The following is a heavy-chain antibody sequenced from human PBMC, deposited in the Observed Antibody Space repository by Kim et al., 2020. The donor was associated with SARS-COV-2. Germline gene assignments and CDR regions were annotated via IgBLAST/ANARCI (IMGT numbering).Heavy chain of an antibody. CDR3: ATTGGRYGDYVGYYYYGMDV. D-gene: IGHD4-17*01. CDR1: GFTVSSNY. CDR2: IYSGGST. J-gene: IGHJ6*02. V-gene: IGHV3-53*01. Sequence: GGSLRLSCAASGFTVSSNYMSWVRQAPGKGLEWASVIYSGGSTYYADSVKGRFTSSRDNSENTLYLQMNSLRAEDTAVYTCATTGGRYGDYVGYYYYGMDVWAPGT.